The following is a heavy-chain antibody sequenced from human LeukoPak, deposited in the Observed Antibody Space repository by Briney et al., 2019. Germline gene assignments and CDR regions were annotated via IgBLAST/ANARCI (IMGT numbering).Heavy chain of an antibody. Sequence: GGSLRLSCAASGFTFSSYAMHWVRQAPGKGLEWVAVISYDGSNKYYADSVKGRFTISRDNSKNTLYLQMNSLRAEDTAVYYCARDRLTMIVYYFDYWGQGTLVTVSS. D-gene: IGHD3-22*01. CDR1: GFTFSSYA. CDR2: ISYDGSNK. CDR3: ARDRLTMIVYYFDY. V-gene: IGHV3-30-3*01. J-gene: IGHJ4*02.